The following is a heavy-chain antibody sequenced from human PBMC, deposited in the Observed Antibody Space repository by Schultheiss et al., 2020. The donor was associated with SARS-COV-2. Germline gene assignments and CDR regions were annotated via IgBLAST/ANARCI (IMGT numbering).Heavy chain of an antibody. J-gene: IGHJ6*02. CDR1: GFTFSTYG. V-gene: IGHV3-33*05. CDR3: ARDGATTVTTRYYYYYGMDV. D-gene: IGHD4-17*01. CDR2: ISYDGSNK. Sequence: GGSLRLSCAASGFTFSTYGMHWVRQAPGKGLEWVAVISYDGSNKYYADSVKGRFTISRDNSKNTLYLQMNSLRAEDTAVYYCARDGATTVTTRYYYYYGMDVWGQGTTVTVAS.